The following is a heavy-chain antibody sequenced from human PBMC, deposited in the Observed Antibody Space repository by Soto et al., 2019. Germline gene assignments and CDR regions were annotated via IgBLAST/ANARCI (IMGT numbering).Heavy chain of an antibody. V-gene: IGHV4-39*01. D-gene: IGHD5-12*01. CDR3: AIVATSAFDY. CDR2: IYYSGST. CDR1: GVSISSSSYY. Sequence: ETLSLTCAVSGVSISSSSYYWGWIRQPPGKGLEWIGSIYYSGSTYYNPSLKSRVTISVDTSKNQFSLKLSSVTDADTDVYYCAIVATSAFDYWGQGTLVTVSS. J-gene: IGHJ4*02.